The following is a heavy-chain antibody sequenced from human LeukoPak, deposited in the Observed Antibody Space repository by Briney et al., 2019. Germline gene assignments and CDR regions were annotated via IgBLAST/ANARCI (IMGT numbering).Heavy chain of an antibody. CDR3: AKRAGGADRAFDY. V-gene: IGHV3-23*01. CDR2: ISATGGST. J-gene: IGHJ4*02. CDR1: GFMFSNYG. Sequence: GGSLRLSCAASGFMFSNYGMSWVRQAPGKGLEWVSIISATGGSTYYADSVKGRSTISRDNPKNTLFLQMDNLTVEDTAVYYCAKRAGGADRAFDYWGQGTLVTVSS. D-gene: IGHD1-26*01.